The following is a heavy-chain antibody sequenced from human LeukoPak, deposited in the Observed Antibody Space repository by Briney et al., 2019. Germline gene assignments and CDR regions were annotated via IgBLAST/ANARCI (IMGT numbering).Heavy chain of an antibody. V-gene: IGHV1-2*02. J-gene: IGHJ4*02. Sequence: ASVKVSCKASGYTFTDYYIHWVRQAPGQGLEWMGWINPNSGGTNSAQTFQGRVTMTKDTSISTAYMELSRLRSDDTAVYFCARAIAVVDYWGQGTLVTVSS. CDR2: INPNSGGT. CDR3: ARAIAVVDY. D-gene: IGHD6-19*01. CDR1: GYTFTDYY.